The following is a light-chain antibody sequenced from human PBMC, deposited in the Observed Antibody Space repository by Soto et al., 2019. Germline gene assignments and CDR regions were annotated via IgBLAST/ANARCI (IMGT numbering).Light chain of an antibody. CDR2: DVY. V-gene: IGLV2-14*03. CDR3: SSYERSGAYV. J-gene: IGLJ1*01. Sequence: QSALTQPASVSGSPGQSITLSCTGTSGDVGGHNAVSWYQQHPGKAPKLLIYDVYNRPSGASNRFSGSKSGNTASLTISGLQAEDAADYYCSSYERSGAYVFGTGTKLTVL. CDR1: SGDVGGHNA.